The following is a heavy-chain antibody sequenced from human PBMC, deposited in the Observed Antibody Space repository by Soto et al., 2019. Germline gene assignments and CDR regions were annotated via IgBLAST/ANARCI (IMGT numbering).Heavy chain of an antibody. CDR2: ISSSSSTT. J-gene: IGHJ5*02. V-gene: IGHV3-48*02. D-gene: IGHD6-13*01. CDR1: GFTFSNYN. CDR3: ARDGSSSWYNWFDP. Sequence: EVQLVESGGGLVQPGGSLRLSCAASGFTFSNYNMSWVRQAPGKGLEWVSYISSSSSTTYYADSVKGRFTISRDNAKKTLYLQMNTLRDEDTAVYYCARDGSSSWYNWFDPWGQGTLVTVSS.